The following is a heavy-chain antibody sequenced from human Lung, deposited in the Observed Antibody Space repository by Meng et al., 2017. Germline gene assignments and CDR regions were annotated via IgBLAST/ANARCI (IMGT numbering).Heavy chain of an antibody. CDR2: IDPKSGDT. V-gene: IGHV1-2*06. CDR1: GYNFPDYS. J-gene: IGHJ4*02. CDR3: ARDEDISAAGKLFGDY. D-gene: IGHD6-13*01. Sequence: LVQSGAAVKKPGASVKVSCKPSGYNFPDYSIHWVRLAPGQGLEWMGHIDPKSGDTRYAQKFQGRVTMTGDTSIGTAYMELTGLRSDDTALYYCARDEDISAAGKLFGDYWGQGTLVTVSS.